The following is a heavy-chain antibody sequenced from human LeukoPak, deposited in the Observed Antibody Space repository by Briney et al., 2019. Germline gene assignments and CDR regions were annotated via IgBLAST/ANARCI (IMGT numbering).Heavy chain of an antibody. Sequence: SETLSLTCAVYGGSFSGYYWSWIRQPPGKGLEWIREINHSGSTNYNPSLKSRVTISVDTSKNQFSLKLSSVTAAATALYYSARSISLVRNLGGAFDIWGQATMVTV. CDR3: ARSISLVRNLGGAFDI. V-gene: IGHV4-34*01. D-gene: IGHD3-10*01. J-gene: IGHJ3*02. CDR1: GGSFSGYY. CDR2: INHSGST.